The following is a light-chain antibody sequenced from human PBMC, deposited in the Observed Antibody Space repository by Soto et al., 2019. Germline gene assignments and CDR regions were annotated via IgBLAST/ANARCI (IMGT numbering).Light chain of an antibody. V-gene: IGLV2-23*01. CDR1: SGDVGSYNL. Sequence: QSALTQPASVSGSPGQSITISCTGTSGDVGSYNLVSWHQQHPGKAPKLLIYEDTKRPSGVSYRFSVSKSGNTASLTISGLQAEDEADYYCCSYAGSGMYVFGSGTKLTGL. CDR2: EDT. J-gene: IGLJ1*01. CDR3: CSYAGSGMYV.